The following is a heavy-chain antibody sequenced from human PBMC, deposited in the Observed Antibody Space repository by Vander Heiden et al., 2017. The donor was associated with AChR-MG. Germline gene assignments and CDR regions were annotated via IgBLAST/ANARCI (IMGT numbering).Heavy chain of an antibody. V-gene: IGHV3-30*03. D-gene: IGHD3-10*01. J-gene: IGHJ1*01. CDR3: ARDRGDDYGSGSYHYD. CDR2: ISFDGTNK. Sequence: QVQLVASGGGVVQPGRSLRLSCAASGFTFRSYAIHWVRQAPGKGLECVSVISFDGTNKYYTDSVKGRFTISRDNSKNTLYLQMNSLRAEDTAVDDCARDRGDDYGSGSYHYDGGKGTLVTGSS. CDR1: GFTFRSYA.